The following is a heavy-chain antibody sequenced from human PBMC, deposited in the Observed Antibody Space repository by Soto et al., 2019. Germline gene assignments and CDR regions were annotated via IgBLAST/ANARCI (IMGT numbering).Heavy chain of an antibody. J-gene: IGHJ3*01. CDR1: GDSVSSKSAA. Sequence: PSQTLSLTCAISGDSVSSKSAAWNWIRQSPSRGLEWLGRTYYRSKWYNDYAVSVKSRITINPDTSKNQFSLQLNSVTPEDTAVYYCARVPNLFRLKTGSEVAFHFWRQGTMVSVS. D-gene: IGHD5-12*01. CDR2: TYYRSKWYN. CDR3: ARVPNLFRLKTGSEVAFHF. V-gene: IGHV6-1*01.